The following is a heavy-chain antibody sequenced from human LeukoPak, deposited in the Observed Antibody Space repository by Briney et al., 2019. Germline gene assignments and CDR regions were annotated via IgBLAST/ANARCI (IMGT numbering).Heavy chain of an antibody. D-gene: IGHD6-13*01. CDR1: GFTFSDHY. CDR2: ISSSGSTI. CDR3: ARDPGWGSWDV. Sequence: GGSLRLSCAASGFTFSDHYMSWIRQAPGKGLGWVSYISSSGSTIYYADSVKGRFTISRDNAKNSLYLQMNSLRAEDTAVYYCARDPGWGSWDVWGQGTLVTVSS. V-gene: IGHV3-11*01. J-gene: IGHJ4*02.